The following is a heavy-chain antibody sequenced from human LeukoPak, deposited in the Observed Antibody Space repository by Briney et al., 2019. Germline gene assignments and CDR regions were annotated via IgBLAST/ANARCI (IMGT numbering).Heavy chain of an antibody. V-gene: IGHV3-48*01. J-gene: IGHJ6*03. CDR2: ISGGSSTM. CDR3: ARDRGQTGYYWSYYYYMDV. CDR1: GFTFSDYS. Sequence: GGSLRLSSAASGFTFSDYSMNWVRQAPGKGLEWVSYISGGSSTMYYADSGKGRFTIAIDNAKNSLYLQMNSLRAEDTAVYYCARDRGQTGYYWSYYYYMDVWGIGTTVTVSS. D-gene: IGHD3-9*01.